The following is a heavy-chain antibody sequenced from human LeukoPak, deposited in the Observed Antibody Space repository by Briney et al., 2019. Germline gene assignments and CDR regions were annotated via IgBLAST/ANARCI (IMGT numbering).Heavy chain of an antibody. J-gene: IGHJ4*02. Sequence: ASVKVSCKASGGTFISYAISWVRQAPGPGLEWMGGIIPIFGTANYAQKFQGRVTITADESTSTAYMELSSLRSEDTAVYYCARPNSGSYYYSFDYWGQGTLVTVSS. V-gene: IGHV1-69*13. D-gene: IGHD1-26*01. CDR1: GGTFISYA. CDR2: IIPIFGTA. CDR3: ARPNSGSYYYSFDY.